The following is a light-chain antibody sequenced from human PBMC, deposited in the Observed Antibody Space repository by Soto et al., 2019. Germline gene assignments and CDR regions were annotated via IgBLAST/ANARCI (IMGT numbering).Light chain of an antibody. Sequence: DIVMTQYPDSLAVSLGERTTINCKSSQTVLYHSNNKNYLAWYHQTPGQPPKLLIYWASTRESGVPARFSGSGSETDFTLTISSLQPEDVAAYYCQKYNSAPLTFGGGTKVEIK. J-gene: IGKJ4*01. CDR3: QKYNSAPLT. V-gene: IGKV4-1*01. CDR2: WAS. CDR1: QTVLYHSNNKNY.